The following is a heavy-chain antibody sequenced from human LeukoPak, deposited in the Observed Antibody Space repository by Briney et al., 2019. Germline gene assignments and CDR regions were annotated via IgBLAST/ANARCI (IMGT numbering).Heavy chain of an antibody. J-gene: IGHJ2*01. Sequence: PAETLSLTCTVSGGSISSSSYYWGWIRQPPGRGLEWIGSIYYSGSTYYNPSLKSRLTISVDKSKNQFSLKLSSVTGADTAVYYCGRHRFGELLHFDLWDCGTRVLVSS. CDR3: GRHRFGELLHFDL. D-gene: IGHD3-10*01. CDR2: IYYSGST. CDR1: GGSISSSSYY. V-gene: IGHV4-39*01.